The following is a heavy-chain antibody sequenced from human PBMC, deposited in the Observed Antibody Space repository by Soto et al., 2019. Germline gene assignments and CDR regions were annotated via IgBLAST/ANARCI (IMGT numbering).Heavy chain of an antibody. CDR1: GFTFSSYS. D-gene: IGHD3-10*01. J-gene: IGHJ4*02. Sequence: EVQLVESGGGLVKPGGSLRLSCAASGFTFSSYSMNWVRQAPGKRLEWVSSISSSSSYIYYADSVKGRFTISRDNAKNSLYLQMNSLRAEDTAVYYCAREEGSGSPRGYWGQGTLVTVSS. V-gene: IGHV3-21*01. CDR2: ISSSSSYI. CDR3: AREEGSGSPRGY.